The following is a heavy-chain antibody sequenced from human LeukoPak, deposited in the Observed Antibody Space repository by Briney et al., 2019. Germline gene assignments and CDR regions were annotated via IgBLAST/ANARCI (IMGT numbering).Heavy chain of an antibody. CDR3: ARGTEFDY. Sequence: PGRSLRLSCAASGFTFSSYGMHWVRQAPGKGLEWVAVISYDGSNKYYADSVKGRFTISRDNSKNTLYLQMNSLRAEDTAVYYCARGTEFDYWGQGTLVTVSS. J-gene: IGHJ4*02. CDR1: GFTFSSYG. D-gene: IGHD1-1*01. CDR2: ISYDGSNK. V-gene: IGHV3-30*03.